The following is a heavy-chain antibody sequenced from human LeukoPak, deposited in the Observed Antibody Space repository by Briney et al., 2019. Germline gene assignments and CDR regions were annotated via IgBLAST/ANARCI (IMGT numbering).Heavy chain of an antibody. D-gene: IGHD3-22*01. V-gene: IGHV4-39*07. CDR2: IYYSGST. J-gene: IGHJ5*02. CDR1: GGSISSSSYY. Sequence: PSETLSLTCTVSGGSISSSSYYWGWIRQPPGKGLEWIGSIYYSGSTYYNPSLKSRVTISVDTSKNQFSLKLSSVTAADTAVYYCARVLSYDSSGYLPFRWFDPWGQGTLVTVSS. CDR3: ARVLSYDSSGYLPFRWFDP.